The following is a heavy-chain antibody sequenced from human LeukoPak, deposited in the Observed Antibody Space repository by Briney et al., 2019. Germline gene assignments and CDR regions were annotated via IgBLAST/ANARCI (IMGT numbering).Heavy chain of an antibody. V-gene: IGHV3-30*09. CDR3: ARDWITIFGVVSRARGNWFDP. Sequence: GGSLRLSCAASGFTFSSYAMHWVRQAPGKGLEWVAVISYDGSNKYYADSVKGRFAISRDNSKNTLYLQMNSLRAEDTAVYYCARDWITIFGVVSRARGNWFDPWGQGTLVTVSS. J-gene: IGHJ5*02. D-gene: IGHD3-3*01. CDR1: GFTFSSYA. CDR2: ISYDGSNK.